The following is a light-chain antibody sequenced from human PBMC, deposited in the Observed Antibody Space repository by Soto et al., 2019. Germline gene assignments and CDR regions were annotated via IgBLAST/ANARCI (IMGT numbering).Light chain of an antibody. CDR1: SGDIGGYNY. J-gene: IGLJ2*01. V-gene: IGLV2-14*01. CDR3: SSYTTNSIPVV. Sequence: QSVLTQPASVSGSPGQSITISCTGTSGDIGGYNYVSWYQQHPGKAPKLLISEVSNRPSGVSHRFSGSKSGNTASLTISGIMTEDEADYYCSSYTTNSIPVVFDGGTKVTVL. CDR2: EVS.